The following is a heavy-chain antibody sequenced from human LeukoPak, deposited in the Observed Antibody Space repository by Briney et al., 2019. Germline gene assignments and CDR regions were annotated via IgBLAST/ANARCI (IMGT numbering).Heavy chain of an antibody. CDR3: ARVPSLEWLFAYFDY. CDR1: GGSISSYY. Sequence: SETLSPTCTVSGGSISSYYWSWIRQPPGKGLEWIGYIYYSGSTNYNPSLKSRVTISVDTSENQFSLKLSSVTAADTAVYYCARVPSLEWLFAYFDYWGQGTLVTVSS. J-gene: IGHJ4*02. CDR2: IYYSGST. D-gene: IGHD3-3*01. V-gene: IGHV4-59*01.